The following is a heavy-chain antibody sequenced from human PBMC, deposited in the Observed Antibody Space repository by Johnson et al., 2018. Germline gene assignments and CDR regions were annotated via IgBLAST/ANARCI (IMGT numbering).Heavy chain of an antibody. J-gene: IGHJ6*02. CDR3: VTVGNDDGRIVDSASYRYYYGMDF. CDR1: GFTFSTYD. CDR2: IGSTGDT. V-gene: IGHV3-13*01. D-gene: IGHD2/OR15-2a*01. Sequence: VQLQESGGGLVQPGGSLRLSCAASGFTFSTYDMHWVRQVTGKGLEWVSAIGSTGDTYYSDSVKGRFTISREIAKNTLYLQMKSLRVEDTAVYYCVTVGNDDGRIVDSASYRYYYGMDFWGQGTTVTVSS.